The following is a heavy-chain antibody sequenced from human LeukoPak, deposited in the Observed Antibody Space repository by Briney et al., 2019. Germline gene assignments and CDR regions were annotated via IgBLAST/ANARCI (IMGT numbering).Heavy chain of an antibody. CDR3: ARDYDFWSGYYPAFDI. CDR1: GGSISSYY. CDR2: IYYSGST. V-gene: IGHV4-59*01. Sequence: PSETLSLTCTVSGGSISSYYWSWIRQPPGKGLEWIGYIYYSGSTNYNPSLKSRVTISVDTSKNQFSLKLSSVTAADTAVYYCARDYDFWSGYYPAFDIWGQGTMVTVSS. J-gene: IGHJ3*02. D-gene: IGHD3-3*01.